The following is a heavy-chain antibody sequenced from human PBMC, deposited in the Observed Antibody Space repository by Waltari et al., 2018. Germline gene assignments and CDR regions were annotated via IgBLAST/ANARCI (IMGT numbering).Heavy chain of an antibody. CDR3: AKDPSSAAAAFDY. CDR1: GFTFRRYG. CDR2: IWYDGSNK. D-gene: IGHD6-13*01. Sequence: QVQLVESGGGVVQPGRSLRLSCAASGFTFRRYGMHWVRQAPGKGLEWVAVIWYDGSNKYYADSVKGRFTISRDNSKNTLYLQMNSLRAEDTAMYYCAKDPSSAAAAFDYWGQGTLVTVSS. J-gene: IGHJ4*02. V-gene: IGHV3-30*18.